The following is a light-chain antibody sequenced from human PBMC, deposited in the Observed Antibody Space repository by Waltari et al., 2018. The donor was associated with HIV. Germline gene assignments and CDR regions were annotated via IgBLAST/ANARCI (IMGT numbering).Light chain of an antibody. CDR1: SRDVGGYNY. Sequence: QSALTQPASVSGSPGQSITISCTGTSRDVGGYNYVSWYQHHPGKAPKLMIYDVSKRPARVSNRFSGSKAGNTASLTISGLQAEDEADYYCNSYTTSSTLHVVFGGGTKLTVL. V-gene: IGLV2-14*03. CDR2: DVS. J-gene: IGLJ2*01. CDR3: NSYTTSSTLHVV.